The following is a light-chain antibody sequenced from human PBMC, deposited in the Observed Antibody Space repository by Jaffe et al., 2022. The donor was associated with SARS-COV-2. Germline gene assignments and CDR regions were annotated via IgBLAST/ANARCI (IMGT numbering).Light chain of an antibody. CDR3: QQCHGYPLT. CDR1: ERIYNN. J-gene: IGKJ4*01. V-gene: IGKV1-5*03. Sequence: DIQMTQSPSTLSASVGDSVTITCRASERIYNNLAWYQQKPGKAPKVLIYKASTLETGVSSRFSGSDSGTEFTLTISSLQPDDFATYYCQQCHGYPLTFGGGTKVEVK. CDR2: KAS.